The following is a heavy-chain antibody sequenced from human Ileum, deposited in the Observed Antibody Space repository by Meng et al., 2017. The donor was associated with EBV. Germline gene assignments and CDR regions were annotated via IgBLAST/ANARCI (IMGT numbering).Heavy chain of an antibody. CDR3: ARRDTAWFDP. V-gene: IGHV4-39*01. CDR1: GVSITSYLYY. D-gene: IGHD2-21*02. J-gene: IGHJ5*02. Sequence: QESDPGRVKPSGTCCLPCSFSGVSITSYLYYWGWIRQPPGKGLEWIATIYHTGSTYYNPSLKSRVTISVDTSKNEFSLKVTSVTAADTALYYCARRDTAWFDPWGRGTLVTVSS. CDR2: IYHTGST.